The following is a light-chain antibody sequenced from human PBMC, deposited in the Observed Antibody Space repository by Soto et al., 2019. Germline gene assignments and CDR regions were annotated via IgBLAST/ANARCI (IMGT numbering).Light chain of an antibody. CDR3: GADHGSGSNFVV. CDR1: SGYSNYK. CDR2: VGTGGIVG. Sequence: QLVLTQPPSASASLGASVTLTCTLSSGYSNYKVDWYQQRPGKGPRFVMRVGTGGIVGSKGDGIPDRFSVLGSGLNRYLTIKNIQEEDESDYHCGADHGSGSNFVVFGGGTKL. J-gene: IGLJ2*01. V-gene: IGLV9-49*01.